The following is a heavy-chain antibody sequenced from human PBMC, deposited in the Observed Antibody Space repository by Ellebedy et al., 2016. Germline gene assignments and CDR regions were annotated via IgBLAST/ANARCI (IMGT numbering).Heavy chain of an antibody. Sequence: SETLSLTCSVSGGSIASSRFYWGWVRQSPGKGLEWIGNIYFSGTTYYSPSLKRRISMSVDTSRNEFSLKVRSVTAADTAVYYCAALQWLAPAWYFDLWGRGTLVTVSS. J-gene: IGHJ2*01. V-gene: IGHV4-39*01. CDR3: AALQWLAPAWYFDL. CDR2: IYFSGTT. D-gene: IGHD6-19*01. CDR1: GGSIASSRFY.